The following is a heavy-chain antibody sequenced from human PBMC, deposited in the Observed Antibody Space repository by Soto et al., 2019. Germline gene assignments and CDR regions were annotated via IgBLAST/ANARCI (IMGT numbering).Heavy chain of an antibody. CDR1: GYSFTSYW. D-gene: IGHD4-17*01. V-gene: IGHV5-10-1*01. CDR3: AMTEDYGDYSRLAFDI. CDR2: IDPSDSYT. J-gene: IGHJ3*02. Sequence: EVQLVQSGAEVKKPGESLRISCKGSGYSFTSYWISWVRQMPGKGLEWMGRIDPSDSYTNYSPSFQGHVTISADKSISTAYLQWSSLKASDTAMYYCAMTEDYGDYSRLAFDIWGQGTMVTVSS.